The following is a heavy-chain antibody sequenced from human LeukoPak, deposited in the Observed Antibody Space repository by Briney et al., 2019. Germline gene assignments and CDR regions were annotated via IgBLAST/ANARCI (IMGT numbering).Heavy chain of an antibody. D-gene: IGHD2-15*01. J-gene: IGHJ4*02. CDR1: GFTFSSYW. Sequence: GGSLRLSCAASGFTFSSYWMSWVRQAPGKGLEWVANIKQDGSEKYYVASVKGRFTISRDNAKKSLYPQMNSLRAEDTAVYYCARASPYCSGGSCSNDYWGQGTLVTVSS. CDR2: IKQDGSEK. V-gene: IGHV3-7*01. CDR3: ARASPYCSGGSCSNDY.